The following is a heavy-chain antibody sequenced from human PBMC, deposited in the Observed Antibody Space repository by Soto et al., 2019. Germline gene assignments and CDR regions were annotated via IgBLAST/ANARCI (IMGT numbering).Heavy chain of an antibody. D-gene: IGHD3-3*01. V-gene: IGHV4-59*01. CDR3: ATGGTVFGVVL. CDR2: MYYSGSP. CDR1: GGSISSYY. Sequence: PSETLSLTCTVSGGSISSYYWSWIRQPPGKGLEWIGYMYYSGSPNYNPSLKSRVTISVDTSKNQFSLKLTSVTAADTAVYYCATGGTVFGVVLWGQGTLVTVSS. J-gene: IGHJ4*02.